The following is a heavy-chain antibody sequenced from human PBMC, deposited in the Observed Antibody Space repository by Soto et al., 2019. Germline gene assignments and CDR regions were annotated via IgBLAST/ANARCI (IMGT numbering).Heavy chain of an antibody. J-gene: IGHJ4*02. CDR1: GYTLTELS. CDR2: FDPEDGET. D-gene: IGHD6-19*01. Sequence: GASVKVSCKVSGYTLTELSMHWVRQAPGKGLEWMGGFDPEDGETIYAQKFQGRVTMTEDTSTDTAYMELSSLRSEDTAVYYCANKTEYSSGWDYWGQGTLVTVSS. CDR3: ANKTEYSSGWDY. V-gene: IGHV1-24*01.